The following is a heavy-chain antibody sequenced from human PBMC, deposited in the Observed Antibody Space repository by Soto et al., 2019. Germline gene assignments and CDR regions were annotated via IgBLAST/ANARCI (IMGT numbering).Heavy chain of an antibody. D-gene: IGHD5-18*01. CDR1: GYTFTSYG. V-gene: IGHV1-18*01. Sequence: ASVKVSCKASGYTFTSYGISWVRQAPGQGLEWMGWISAYNGNTNYAQKLQGRVTMTTDTSTSTAYMELRSLRSDDTAVYYCARVSFSGYRYGYSGYYYYGMDVWGPGTPLTVYS. J-gene: IGHJ6*02. CDR3: ARVSFSGYRYGYSGYYYYGMDV. CDR2: ISAYNGNT.